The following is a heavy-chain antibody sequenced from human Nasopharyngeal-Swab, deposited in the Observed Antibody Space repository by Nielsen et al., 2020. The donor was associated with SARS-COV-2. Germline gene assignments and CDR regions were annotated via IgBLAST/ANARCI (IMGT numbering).Heavy chain of an antibody. Sequence: SETLSLTCAVSGGSISRYYWSWIRQPPGEGLGWIGYFNYTGSTNYNPSLKSRVTISVDTSKNHFSLRLSSVTAADTAVYFCARQRQYQLLTYSYYYGMDVWGQGTTVTVSS. J-gene: IGHJ6*02. V-gene: IGHV4-59*08. D-gene: IGHD2-2*01. CDR1: GGSISRYY. CDR3: ARQRQYQLLTYSYYYGMDV. CDR2: FNYTGST.